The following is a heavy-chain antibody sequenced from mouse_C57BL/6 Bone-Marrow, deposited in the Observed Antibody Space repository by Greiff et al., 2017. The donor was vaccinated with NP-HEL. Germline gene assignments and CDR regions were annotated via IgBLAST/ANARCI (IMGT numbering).Heavy chain of an antibody. J-gene: IGHJ3*01. CDR3: ARRSYYGSSYPAWFAY. Sequence: QVQLQQPGTELVKPGASVKLSCKASGYTFTSYWMHWVKQRPGQGLEWIGNINPSNGGTNYNQKFKGKATLTVDKSSSTAYMQLSSLTSEDSAVYYCARRSYYGSSYPAWFAYWGQGTLVTVSA. CDR2: INPSNGGT. D-gene: IGHD1-1*01. V-gene: IGHV1-53*01. CDR1: GYTFTSYW.